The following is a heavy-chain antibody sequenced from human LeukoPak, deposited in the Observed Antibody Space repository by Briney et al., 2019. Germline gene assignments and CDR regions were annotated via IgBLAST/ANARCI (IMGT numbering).Heavy chain of an antibody. V-gene: IGHV3-74*01. D-gene: IGHD3-22*01. CDR2: INNDGSST. Sequence: GGSLRLSCGASGFTFSSYWMHWVRQAPGKGLVWVSRINNDGSSTSYADSVQGRFTISRDNAKNTLYLQMNSLRAEDTALYYCAKDGYYDSTGYIDYWGQGTVVTVSS. CDR1: GFTFSSYW. CDR3: AKDGYYDSTGYIDY. J-gene: IGHJ4*02.